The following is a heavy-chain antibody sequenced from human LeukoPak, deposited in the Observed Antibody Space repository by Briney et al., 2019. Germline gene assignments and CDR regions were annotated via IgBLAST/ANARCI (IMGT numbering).Heavy chain of an antibody. V-gene: IGHV3-23*01. CDR3: AKDAFDI. CDR2: TSGSGGST. Sequence: GGSLRLSCAASGFTLSSYAMGWVRQAPGKGLEWVSATSGSGGSTYYADSVKGRFTISRDNSKNTLYLQMNSLRVEDTAVYYCAKDAFDIWGQGTMVTVSS. J-gene: IGHJ3*02. CDR1: GFTLSSYA.